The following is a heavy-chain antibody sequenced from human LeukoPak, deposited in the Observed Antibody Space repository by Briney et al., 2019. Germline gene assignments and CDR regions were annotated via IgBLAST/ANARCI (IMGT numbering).Heavy chain of an antibody. J-gene: IGHJ6*02. CDR1: GGSFSVNY. CDR2: INHSGST. CDR3: ASGDVVVPADTITTVCLDV. D-gene: IGHD2-2*01. V-gene: IGHV4-34*01. Sequence: WETLSLSCADSGGSFSVNYRSWIRQPPGKGLEWLWQINHSGSTNYNPSLKGRVTISVDTSKNQLSLKLSSVTAADTAVYYCASGDVVVPADTITTVCLDVSGQG.